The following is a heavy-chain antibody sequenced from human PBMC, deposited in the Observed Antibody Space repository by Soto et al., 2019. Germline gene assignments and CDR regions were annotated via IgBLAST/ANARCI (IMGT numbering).Heavy chain of an antibody. J-gene: IGHJ3*02. CDR1: EFTFIDYY. V-gene: IGHV3-11*01. Sequence: QVQLVESGGGLVSPGESLRLSCAASEFTFIDYYMSCIRQAPGQGLEWVSYFSSSGNTIYYADSVKGRFTISRDNAKNSLYLQMNSLRAEDTAVYYCARRYSGGRAFDICGQGTMVTVSS. CDR2: FSSSGNTI. CDR3: ARRYSGGRAFDI. D-gene: IGHD5-12*01.